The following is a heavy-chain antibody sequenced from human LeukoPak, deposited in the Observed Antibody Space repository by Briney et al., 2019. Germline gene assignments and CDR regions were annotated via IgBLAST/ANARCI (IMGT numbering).Heavy chain of an antibody. D-gene: IGHD2-15*01. V-gene: IGHV3-23*01. CDR1: GFTFSSYA. J-gene: IGHJ4*02. Sequence: PGESLRLSCAASGFTFSSYAMSWVRQAPGKGLEWVSAISGSGGSTYYADSVKGRFTISRDNSKNTLYLQMNSLRAEDTAVYYCAKGGSGHSVGGSCYYDYWGRGTLVTVSS. CDR3: AKGGSGHSVGGSCYYDY. CDR2: ISGSGGST.